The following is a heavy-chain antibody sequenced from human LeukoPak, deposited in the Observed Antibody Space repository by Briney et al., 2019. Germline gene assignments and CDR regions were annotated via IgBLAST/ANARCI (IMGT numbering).Heavy chain of an antibody. J-gene: IGHJ3*02. CDR3: AKGEGDFIAVAGWGSDAFDI. D-gene: IGHD6-19*01. Sequence: GGSLRLSCAASGFTFSSYGMHWVRQAPGKGLEWVAVISYDGSNKYYADSVKGRFTISRDNSKNTLYLQMNSLRAEDTAVYYCAKGEGDFIAVAGWGSDAFDIWGQGTMVTVSS. V-gene: IGHV3-30*18. CDR1: GFTFSSYG. CDR2: ISYDGSNK.